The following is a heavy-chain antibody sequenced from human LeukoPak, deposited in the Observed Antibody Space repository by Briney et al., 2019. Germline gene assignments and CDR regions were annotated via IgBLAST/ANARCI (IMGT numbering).Heavy chain of an antibody. CDR2: ISGSGGST. J-gene: IGHJ4*02. CDR3: AVGGGSGWFPFDY. Sequence: GGSLRLSCAASGFTFSSYAVSWVRQAPGKGLEWVSAISGSGGSTYYADSVKGRFTISRDNSKNTLYLQMNSLRAEDTAVYYCAVGGGSGWFPFDYWGQGTLVTVSS. CDR1: GFTFSSYA. D-gene: IGHD6-19*01. V-gene: IGHV3-23*01.